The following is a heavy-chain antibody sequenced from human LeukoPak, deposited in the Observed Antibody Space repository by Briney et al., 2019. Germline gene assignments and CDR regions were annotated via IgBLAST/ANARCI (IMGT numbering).Heavy chain of an antibody. CDR1: GGSISSYY. J-gene: IGHJ5*02. CDR3: ARASSGWYNWFDP. CDR2: IYPSGTT. D-gene: IGHD6-19*01. V-gene: IGHV4-4*08. Sequence: SETLSLTCTVSGGSISSYYWGWIRQPPGKGLEWIGNIYPSGTTYYNPSLKTRVTISVDTSKNQFSLKLSSVTAADTAVYYCARASSGWYNWFDPWGQGTLVTVSS.